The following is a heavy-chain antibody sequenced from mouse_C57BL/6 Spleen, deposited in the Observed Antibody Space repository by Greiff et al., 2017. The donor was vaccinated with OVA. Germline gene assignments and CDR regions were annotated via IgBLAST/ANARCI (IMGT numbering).Heavy chain of an antibody. CDR1: GYAFTNYL. D-gene: IGHD1-1*01. CDR3: ARENYYGSSF. J-gene: IGHJ3*01. CDR2: INPGSGGT. V-gene: IGHV1-54*01. Sequence: QVQLKQSGAELVRPGTSVTVSCKASGYAFTNYLIEWVKQRPGQGLEWIGVINPGSGGTNYNEKFKGKATLTADKSSSTAYMQLSSLTSEDSAVYFCARENYYGSSFWGQGTLVTVSA.